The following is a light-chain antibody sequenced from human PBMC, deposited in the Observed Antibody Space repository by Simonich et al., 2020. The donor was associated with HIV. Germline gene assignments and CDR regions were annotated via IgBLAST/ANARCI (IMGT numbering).Light chain of an antibody. V-gene: IGKV4-1*01. J-gene: IGKJ1*01. CDR3: QQYLGTPRT. CDR1: QSVLYSSNNKNY. Sequence: DIVMTQSPDSLAVSLGERAPINCKSSQSVLYSSNNKNYLAWYQQRPGQPPKLIIYWASTRESGVPDRFSGSGSGTDFTLTISSLQAEDVAVYYCQQYLGTPRTFGQGTKVEIK. CDR2: WAS.